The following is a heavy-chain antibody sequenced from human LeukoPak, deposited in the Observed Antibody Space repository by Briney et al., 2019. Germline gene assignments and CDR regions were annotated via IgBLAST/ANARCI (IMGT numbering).Heavy chain of an antibody. V-gene: IGHV3-48*03. CDR2: ISSSGSAI. Sequence: PGGSQTLSCAASGFTFSSYEMTWVRQAPGKGLEWISYISSSGSAIYYADSVKGRFTISRDNAKNSLYLQMNSLRAEDTAVYYCARDYNFDYWGPGNLVTVSS. CDR3: ARDYNFDY. J-gene: IGHJ4*01. CDR1: GFTFSSYE.